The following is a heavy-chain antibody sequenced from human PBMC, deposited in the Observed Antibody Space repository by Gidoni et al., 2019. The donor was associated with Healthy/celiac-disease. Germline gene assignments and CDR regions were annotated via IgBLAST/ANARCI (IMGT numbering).Heavy chain of an antibody. Sequence: EVQLVESGGGLVQPGRSLRLSCAASGFTFDDYAMHWVRQAPGKGLEWVSGISWNSGSIGYADSVKGRFTISRDNAKNSLYLQMNSLRAEDTALYYCAKEIIAAAGAFDYWGQGTLVTVSS. J-gene: IGHJ4*02. V-gene: IGHV3-9*01. D-gene: IGHD6-13*01. CDR2: ISWNSGSI. CDR1: GFTFDDYA. CDR3: AKEIIAAAGAFDY.